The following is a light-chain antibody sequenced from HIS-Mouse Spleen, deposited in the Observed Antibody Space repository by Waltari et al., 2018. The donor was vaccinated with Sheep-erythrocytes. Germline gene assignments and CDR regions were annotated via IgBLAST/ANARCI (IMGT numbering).Light chain of an antibody. CDR3: QQNGSSPGT. CDR1: RSVSSSY. CDR2: GAS. Sequence: ETVLTQSPGTLSLSPGERATLSCRASRSVSSSYLAWYQQKPGQAPRLLIYGASSRATGIPDRFRGSGTGTDFTLTIGRLGPEDFAGYYCQQNGSSPGTFGQGTKVEIK. J-gene: IGKJ1*01. V-gene: IGKV3-20*01.